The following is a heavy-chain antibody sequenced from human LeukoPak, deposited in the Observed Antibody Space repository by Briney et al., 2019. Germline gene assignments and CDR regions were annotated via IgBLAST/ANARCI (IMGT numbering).Heavy chain of an antibody. J-gene: IGHJ3*02. D-gene: IGHD3-22*01. V-gene: IGHV3-23*01. Sequence: SGGSLRLSCAASGFTFSSYAMSWVRQAPGKGLEWVSAISGSGGSTYYADSVKGRFTISRDNSKNTLYLQMNSLRAEDTAVYYCARDWGRYDSSGYARAFDIWGQGTMVTVSS. CDR1: GFTFSSYA. CDR3: ARDWGRYDSSGYARAFDI. CDR2: ISGSGGST.